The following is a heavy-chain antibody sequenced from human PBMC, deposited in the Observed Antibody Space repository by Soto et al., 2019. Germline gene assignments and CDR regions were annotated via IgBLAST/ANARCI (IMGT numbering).Heavy chain of an antibody. CDR2: ISSSGSTI. CDR1: GFTFSSYE. V-gene: IGHV3-48*03. D-gene: IGHD3-22*01. J-gene: IGHJ3*02. Sequence: GGSLRLSCAASGFTFSSYEMNWVRQAPGKGLEWVSYISSSGSTIYYADSVKGRFTISRDNAKNSLYLQMNSLRAEDTAVYYCASYSSGYLYDAFDIWGQGTMVTASS. CDR3: ASYSSGYLYDAFDI.